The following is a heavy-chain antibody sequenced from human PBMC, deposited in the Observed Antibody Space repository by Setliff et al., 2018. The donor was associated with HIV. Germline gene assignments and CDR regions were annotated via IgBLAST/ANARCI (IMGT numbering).Heavy chain of an antibody. Sequence: SETLSLTCTVSGASIRNYYWSWIRQAPGRGLEWLGFFYTGTTYYNPSLKSRVTISVDTSKKQISLKVKSVTAADTAVYYCARAPTDHYDPTRLGDGLDIWGQGTMVTV. V-gene: IGHV4-4*08. D-gene: IGHD3-22*01. CDR2: FYTGTT. J-gene: IGHJ3*02. CDR3: ARAPTDHYDPTRLGDGLDI. CDR1: GASIRNYY.